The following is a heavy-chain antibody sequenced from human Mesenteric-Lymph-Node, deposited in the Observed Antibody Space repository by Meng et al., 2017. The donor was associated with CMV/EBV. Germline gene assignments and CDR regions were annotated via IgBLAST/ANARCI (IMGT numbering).Heavy chain of an antibody. J-gene: IGHJ4*02. V-gene: IGHV3-7*03. CDR2: IKQDGSEK. CDR3: AKDGLPAALIFQKYFDY. CDR1: GFTFSSYW. D-gene: IGHD2-2*01. Sequence: GESLKISCAASGFTFSSYWMSWVRQAPGKGLEWVANIKQDGSEKYYVDSVKGRFTISRDNSKNTLYLQMNSLRAEDTAVYYCAKDGLPAALIFQKYFDYWGQGTLVTVSS.